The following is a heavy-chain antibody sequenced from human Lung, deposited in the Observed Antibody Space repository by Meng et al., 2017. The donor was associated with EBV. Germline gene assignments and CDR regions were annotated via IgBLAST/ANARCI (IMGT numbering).Heavy chain of an antibody. V-gene: IGHV7-4-1*02. D-gene: IGHD3-3*01. CDR1: GYTFINYA. CDR3: ARVAPSGYRYFDY. J-gene: IGHJ4*02. Sequence: QVQLVQSGSELKKPGASVTVSCKASGYTFINYAMNWVRQAPGQGLEWMGWINTNPGNPTYAQGFTRRFVFSLDTSFRTAYLQISSLKAEDTAVYYCARVAPSGYRYFDYWGQGTLVTVSS. CDR2: INTNPGNP.